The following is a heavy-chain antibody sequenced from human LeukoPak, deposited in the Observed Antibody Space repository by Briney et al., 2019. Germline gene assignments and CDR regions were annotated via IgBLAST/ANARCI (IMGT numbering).Heavy chain of an antibody. CDR3: ARHNRGSSTNWFDP. V-gene: IGHV4-59*08. CDR2: IYYRGST. CDR1: GGSICSDN. D-gene: IGHD1-14*01. J-gene: IGHJ5*02. Sequence: SETLSLTCTVSGGSICSDNWSWLRQPPGKGLEWIGIYYRGSTDQNPSLKGRVTISVDTSKKQFSLKLTSVTAADTAVYYCARHNRGSSTNWFDPWGQGTLVTVSA.